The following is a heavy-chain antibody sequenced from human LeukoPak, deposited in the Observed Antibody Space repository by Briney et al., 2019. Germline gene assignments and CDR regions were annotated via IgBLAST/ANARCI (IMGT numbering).Heavy chain of an antibody. J-gene: IGHJ4*02. CDR3: ARAWIQLWAYYDY. V-gene: IGHV3-66*01. D-gene: IGHD5-18*01. Sequence: PGGSLRLSCAASGFTVSSNYMSWVRQAPGKGLEWVSVIYSGGSTYYADSVKGRFTISRDNSKNTLYLQMNSLRAEDTAVYYCARAWIQLWAYYDYWGQGTLVTVSS. CDR1: GFTVSSNY. CDR2: IYSGGST.